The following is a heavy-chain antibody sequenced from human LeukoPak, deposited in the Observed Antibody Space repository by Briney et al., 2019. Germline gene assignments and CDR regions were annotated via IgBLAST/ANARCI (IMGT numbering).Heavy chain of an antibody. V-gene: IGHV3-73*01. J-gene: IGHJ4*02. CDR1: GLTFSGSA. CDR3: HPPPDYSDY. CDR2: IRSKGNNYAT. Sequence: GGSLRLSCVAYGLTFSGSATHWVRQAPGKGLEWVGRIRSKGNNYATAYAASVKGRFTISRDDSKNTAYLQMNSLKTGDTAVYYCHPPPDYSDYWGQGTLVTVSS.